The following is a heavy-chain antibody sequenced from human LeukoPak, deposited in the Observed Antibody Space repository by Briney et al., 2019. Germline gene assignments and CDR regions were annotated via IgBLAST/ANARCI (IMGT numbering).Heavy chain of an antibody. CDR3: ARGYYYDSRTYYFDY. Sequence: SETLSLTCTVSGGSISSYYWSSIRQPPGKGLEWIGYIYYSGSTNYNPSLKSRVTISVDTSKNQFSLKLSSVTAADTAVYYCARGYYYDSRTYYFDYWGQGTLVTVSS. CDR2: IYYSGST. CDR1: GGSISSYY. D-gene: IGHD3-22*01. V-gene: IGHV4-59*01. J-gene: IGHJ4*02.